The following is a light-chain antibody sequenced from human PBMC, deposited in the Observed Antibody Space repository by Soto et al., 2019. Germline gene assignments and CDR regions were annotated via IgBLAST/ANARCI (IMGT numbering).Light chain of an antibody. V-gene: IGLV2-14*01. J-gene: IGLJ3*02. CDR3: SSYTSSSYWV. CDR1: SSDVGGYNY. CDR2: EVS. Sequence: QSALTQPASVSGSPGQSITISCTGTSSDVGGYNYVSWYQQHPGKAPKLMIYEVSNRPSGVFNRFSGSKSGNTASLTISGLQAEDEADYYCSSYTSSSYWVFGGGTKVTVL.